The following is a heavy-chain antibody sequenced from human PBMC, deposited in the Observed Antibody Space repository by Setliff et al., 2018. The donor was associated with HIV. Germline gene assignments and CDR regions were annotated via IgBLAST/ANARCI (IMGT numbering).Heavy chain of an antibody. J-gene: IGHJ6*03. CDR2: INPNSGGT. CDR3: ARGPSLRYFDWLEDPYYYMDV. V-gene: IGHV1-2*02. CDR1: GYTFTGYY. Sequence: ASVKVSCKTFGYTFTGYYIHWVRQAPGQGLEWMGWINPNSGGTNYAQKFQGRVTLTRDTSISTASMELSRLRSDDTAVYYCARGPSLRYFDWLEDPYYYMDVWGKGTTVTVSS. D-gene: IGHD3-9*01.